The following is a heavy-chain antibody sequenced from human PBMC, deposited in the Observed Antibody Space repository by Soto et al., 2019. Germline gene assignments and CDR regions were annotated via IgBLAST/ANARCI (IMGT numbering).Heavy chain of an antibody. CDR3: ARVGAGDTAMVTFYYYYGMDV. CDR1: GYTFTSYG. V-gene: IGHV1-18*04. Sequence: QVQLVQSGAEVKKPGASVKVSCKASGYTFTSYGISWVRQAPGQGLEWMGWISAYNGNTNYAQKFQGRVTITADESTSTAYMELSSLRSEDTAVYYCARVGAGDTAMVTFYYYYGMDVWGQGTTVTVSS. D-gene: IGHD5-18*01. J-gene: IGHJ6*02. CDR2: ISAYNGNT.